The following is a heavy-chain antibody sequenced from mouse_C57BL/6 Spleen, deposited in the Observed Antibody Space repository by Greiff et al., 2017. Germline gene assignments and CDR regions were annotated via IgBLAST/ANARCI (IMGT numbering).Heavy chain of an antibody. J-gene: IGHJ3*01. Sequence: DVQLVESGAELVRPGASVKLSCTASGFNIKDDYMHWVKQRPEQGLEWIGWIDPENGDTEYASKFQGKATITADTSSNTAYLQLSSLTSEDTAVYYCTPDGYYDFAYWGQGTLVTVSA. CDR2: IDPENGDT. CDR1: GFNIKDDY. CDR3: TPDGYYDFAY. V-gene: IGHV14-4*01. D-gene: IGHD2-3*01.